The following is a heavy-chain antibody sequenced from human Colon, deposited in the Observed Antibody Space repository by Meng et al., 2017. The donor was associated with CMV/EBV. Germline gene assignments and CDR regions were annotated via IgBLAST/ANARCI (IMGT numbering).Heavy chain of an antibody. CDR1: GGSISTYY. D-gene: IGHD3-16*01. CDR2: IYYTGSV. V-gene: IGHV4-59*13. J-gene: IGHJ4*02. CDR3: ARADPSIAMYYFDY. Sequence: SQSRSLTGNVSGGSISTYYWTWIRQSPGKGLEWIGNIYYTGSVKYNPSLKSRLTISVDTAKNQFSLKLSSVTAADTAIYFCARADPSIAMYYFDYWGPGTLVTVSS.